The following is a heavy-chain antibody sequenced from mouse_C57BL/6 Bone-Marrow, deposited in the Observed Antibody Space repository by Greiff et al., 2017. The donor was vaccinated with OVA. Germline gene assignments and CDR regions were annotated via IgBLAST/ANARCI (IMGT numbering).Heavy chain of an antibody. V-gene: IGHV5-17*01. Sequence: EVKLVESGGGLVKPGGSLKLSCAASGFTFSDYGMHWVRQAPEKGLEWVAYISSGSSTIYYADTVKGRFTISRDNAKNTLFLQMTSLRSEDTAMYYCARRNWEDYAMDYWGQGTSVTVSS. CDR2: ISSGSSTI. J-gene: IGHJ4*01. D-gene: IGHD4-1*01. CDR1: GFTFSDYG. CDR3: ARRNWEDYAMDY.